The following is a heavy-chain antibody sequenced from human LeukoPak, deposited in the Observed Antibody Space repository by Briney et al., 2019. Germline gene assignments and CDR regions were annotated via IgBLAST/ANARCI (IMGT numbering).Heavy chain of an antibody. J-gene: IGHJ5*02. CDR3: ARVVSGGSFDP. V-gene: IGHV1-8*03. CDR2: MNPNSGNV. D-gene: IGHD1-26*01. CDR1: GYTFTGYY. Sequence: ASVKVSCKASGYTFTGYYMHWVRQATGQGLEWMGWMNPNSGNVGYAQKFQDRVTITRNTSISTAYMELSSLRSEDTAVYYCARVVSGGSFDPWGQGTLVTVSS.